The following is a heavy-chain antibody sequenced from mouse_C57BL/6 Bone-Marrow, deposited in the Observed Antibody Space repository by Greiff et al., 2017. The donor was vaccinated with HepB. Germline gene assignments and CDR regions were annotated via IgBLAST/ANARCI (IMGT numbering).Heavy chain of an antibody. CDR2: INYDGSST. Sequence: EVMLVESEGGLVQPGSSMKLSCTASGFTFSDYYMAWVRQVPEKGLEWVANINYDGSSTYYLDSLKSRFIISRDNAKNILYLQMSSLKSEDTATYYCARDDGYYGAMDYWGQGTSVTVSS. V-gene: IGHV5-16*01. CDR1: GFTFSDYY. J-gene: IGHJ4*01. CDR3: ARDDGYYGAMDY. D-gene: IGHD2-3*01.